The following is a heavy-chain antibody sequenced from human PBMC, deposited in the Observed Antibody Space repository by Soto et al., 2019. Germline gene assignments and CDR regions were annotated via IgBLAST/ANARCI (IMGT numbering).Heavy chain of an antibody. CDR3: AREMVRGVIKCFDP. CDR1: GGSISSGGYY. V-gene: IGHV4-31*03. CDR2: IYYGGST. Sequence: SETLSLTCTVSGGSISSGGYYWSWIRQHPGKGLEWIGYIYYGGSTYYNPSLKSRVTISVDTSKNQFSLKLSSVTAADTAVYYCAREMVRGVIKCFDPWGQGTLVTVSS. D-gene: IGHD3-10*01. J-gene: IGHJ5*02.